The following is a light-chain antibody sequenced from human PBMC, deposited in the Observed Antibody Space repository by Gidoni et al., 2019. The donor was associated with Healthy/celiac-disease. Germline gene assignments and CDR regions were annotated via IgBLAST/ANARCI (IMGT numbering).Light chain of an antibody. CDR2: GNS. CDR1: SSNIGAGYD. V-gene: IGLV1-40*01. Sequence: QSVLTQPPSVSGAPGPRVTISCTGSSSNIGAGYDVHWYQHLPGTAPKLLIYGNSNRPSGVPDRFSGSKSGTSASLAITGLQAEDEADYYCQSYDSSLSGLFGTGTKVTVL. CDR3: QSYDSSLSGL. J-gene: IGLJ1*01.